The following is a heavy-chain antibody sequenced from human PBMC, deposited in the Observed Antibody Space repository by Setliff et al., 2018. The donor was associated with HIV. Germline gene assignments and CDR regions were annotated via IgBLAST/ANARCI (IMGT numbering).Heavy chain of an antibody. Sequence: PSETLSLTCSVSGGSISNFYWSWIRQPPGKGLEWVGHIHSSGSTIYNPSLKSRITISLDMSKEQFSLELSSATAADTAVYYCATLDHSGGNFLAYWGQGSLVTVSS. CDR1: GGSISNFY. CDR2: IHSSGST. D-gene: IGHD2-21*02. V-gene: IGHV4-4*09. J-gene: IGHJ4*02. CDR3: ATLDHSGGNFLAY.